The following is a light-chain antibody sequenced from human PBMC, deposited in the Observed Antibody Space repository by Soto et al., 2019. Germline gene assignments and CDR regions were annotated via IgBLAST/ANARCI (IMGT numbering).Light chain of an antibody. V-gene: IGKV3-20*01. CDR1: QSVSSSY. CDR2: GAS. CDR3: QQYGSSPPGT. J-gene: IGKJ3*01. Sequence: EIVLTQSPGTLSLSPGERATLSCRASQSVSSSYLAWYQQKSGQAPRLLIYGASSRATGIPDRFSGSGSGTDFTLTISRLEPEDFAVYYCQQYGSSPPGTFGPGTKVDIK.